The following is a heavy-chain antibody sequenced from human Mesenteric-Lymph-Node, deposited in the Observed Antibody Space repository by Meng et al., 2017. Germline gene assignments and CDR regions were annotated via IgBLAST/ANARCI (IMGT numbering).Heavy chain of an antibody. CDR1: GFTFSSYA. CDR3: ARDYKGNSVCCYYYYYGMDV. D-gene: IGHD4-23*01. V-gene: IGHV3-30*01. Sequence: GESLKISCAASGFTFSSYAMHWVRQAPGKGLEWVAVISYDGSNKYYADPVKGRFTISRDNSKITLYLQMNSLRAEDTAVYYCARDYKGNSVCCYYYYYGMDVWGQGTTVTVSS. J-gene: IGHJ6*02. CDR2: ISYDGSNK.